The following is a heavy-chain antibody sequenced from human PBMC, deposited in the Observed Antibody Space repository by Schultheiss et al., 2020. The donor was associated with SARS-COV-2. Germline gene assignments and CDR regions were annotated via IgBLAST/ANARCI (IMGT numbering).Heavy chain of an antibody. J-gene: IGHJ4*02. D-gene: IGHD7-27*01. CDR2: ISYDGSNK. CDR1: GFTVSSND. CDR3: AREMGNDLYFDY. Sequence: GGSLRLSCAASGFTVSSNDMSWVRQAPGKGLEWVAVISYDGSNKFYADSVKGRFTISRDNSKNTLYLQMNRLRAEDTAAYYCAREMGNDLYFDYWGQGTLVTVSS. V-gene: IGHV3-30*01.